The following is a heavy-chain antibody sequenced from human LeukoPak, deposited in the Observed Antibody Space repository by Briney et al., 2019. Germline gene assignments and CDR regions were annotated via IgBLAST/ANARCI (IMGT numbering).Heavy chain of an antibody. Sequence: PSETLSLTCTVSGGSISSYYWSWIRQPPGKGLEWIGYIYYSGSTYYNPSLKSRVTISVDTSKNQFSLKLSSVTAADTAVYYCARAVTMVRGGYYGMDVWGQGTTVTVSS. D-gene: IGHD3-10*01. CDR1: GGSISSYY. J-gene: IGHJ6*02. V-gene: IGHV4-30-4*01. CDR2: IYYSGST. CDR3: ARAVTMVRGGYYGMDV.